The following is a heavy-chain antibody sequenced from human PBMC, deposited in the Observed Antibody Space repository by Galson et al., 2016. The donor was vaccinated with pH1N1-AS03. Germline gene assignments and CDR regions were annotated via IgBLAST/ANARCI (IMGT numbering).Heavy chain of an antibody. CDR1: GGSITTNY. J-gene: IGHJ4*02. V-gene: IGHV4-59*01. D-gene: IGHD3-3*01. CDR3: ARLYGVWNGYPSFDS. CDR2: ISYSGFT. Sequence: SETLSLTCTISGGSITTNYWIWIRQPPGKGLQWIVYISYSGFTNYIPSLRSRVTISIDTSKNQFSLNMRSVAAADTALYFCARLYGVWNGYPSFDSWGQGILVTVSS.